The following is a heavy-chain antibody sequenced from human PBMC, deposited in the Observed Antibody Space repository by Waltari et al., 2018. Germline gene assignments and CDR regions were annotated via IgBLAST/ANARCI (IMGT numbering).Heavy chain of an antibody. J-gene: IGHJ4*02. CDR2: INTNRGET. D-gene: IGHD4-17*01. CDR3: ARGNPLHNGDRMIFAY. V-gene: IGHV1-2*02. Sequence: QVQLVQSGAEVKTPGASVKVSCKASGYTFSDFYMHWVRQAPGQGLEWIGFINTNRGETKYAQTFQGRVTMTRDMSITTAYMELSSLRADDTAAYYCARGNPLHNGDRMIFAYWGQGALVAVSS. CDR1: GYTFSDFY.